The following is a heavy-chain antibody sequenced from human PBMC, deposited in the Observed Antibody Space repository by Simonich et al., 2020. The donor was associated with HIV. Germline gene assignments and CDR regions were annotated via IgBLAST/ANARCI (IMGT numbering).Heavy chain of an antibody. V-gene: IGHV4-38-2*01. CDR2: IYHSGST. Sequence: QVQLQESGPGLVKPSETLSLTCAVSGYFISSGYYWGWIRQPPGKGLEWIGSIYHSGSTYYNPSLKSRVTISVDMSKNQFSLKLRSLTAADTALYYCARGTQWPNWGYPPRHWFDSWGQGTLVTVSS. CDR1: GYFISSGYY. CDR3: ARGTQWPNWGYPPRHWFDS. D-gene: IGHD7-27*01. J-gene: IGHJ5*01.